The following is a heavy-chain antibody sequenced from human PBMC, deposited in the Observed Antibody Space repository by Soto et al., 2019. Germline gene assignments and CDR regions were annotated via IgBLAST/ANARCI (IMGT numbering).Heavy chain of an antibody. V-gene: IGHV3-30*18. CDR2: ISYDGSNK. J-gene: IGHJ4*02. Sequence: GGSLRLSCAASGFTFSSYGMHWVRQAPGKGLEWVAVISYDGSNKYYADSVKGRFTISRDNSKNTLYLQMNSLRAEDTAVYYCAKDMRQLAHNFDYWGQGTLVTVSS. CDR3: AKDMRQLAHNFDY. CDR1: GFTFSSYG. D-gene: IGHD6-13*01.